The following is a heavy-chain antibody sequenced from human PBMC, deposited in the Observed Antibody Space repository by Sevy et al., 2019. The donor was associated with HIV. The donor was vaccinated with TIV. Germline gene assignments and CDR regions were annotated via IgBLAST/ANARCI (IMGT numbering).Heavy chain of an antibody. CDR3: ARAIGTQVAGLYYFDY. V-gene: IGHV4-38-2*01. CDR2: IYHSGYS. J-gene: IGHJ4*02. D-gene: IGHD6-19*01. CDR1: GYSISSDYY. Sequence: SETLSLTCAVSGYSISSDYYWGWIRQPPGKGLEWIGSIYHSGYSYYNPSLKSRVTISVDTSKNQFSLKLSSVIAAATAVFYCARAIGTQVAGLYYFDYWGQGTLVTVSS.